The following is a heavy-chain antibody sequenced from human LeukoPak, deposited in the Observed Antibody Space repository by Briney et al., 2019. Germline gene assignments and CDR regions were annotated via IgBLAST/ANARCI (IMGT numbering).Heavy chain of an antibody. V-gene: IGHV4-34*01. CDR2: INHSGST. CDR1: GGSFSGYY. CDR3: ARNWGSGGSYLFDY. J-gene: IGHJ4*02. D-gene: IGHD6-19*01. Sequence: SETLSLTCAVYGGSFSGYYWSWIRQPPGKGLEWIGEINHSGSTNYNPSLKSRVTISVDTSKNQFSLKLSSVTAADTAVYYCARNWGSGGSYLFDYWGQGILVTVSS.